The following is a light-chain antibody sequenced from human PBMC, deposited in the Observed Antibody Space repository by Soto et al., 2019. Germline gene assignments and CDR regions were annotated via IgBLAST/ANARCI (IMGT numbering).Light chain of an antibody. V-gene: IGLV1-40*01. J-gene: IGLJ3*02. Sequence: QSVLTQPPSVSGAPGQRVTISCTGSSSNIGAGYDVHWYQQLPGTAPKLLIYGNSNRPSGVPDRFSGSKSATSASPAITGLQAEDEADYYCQSYDSSLSGWVFGGGTKLTVL. CDR3: QSYDSSLSGWV. CDR1: SSNIGAGYD. CDR2: GNS.